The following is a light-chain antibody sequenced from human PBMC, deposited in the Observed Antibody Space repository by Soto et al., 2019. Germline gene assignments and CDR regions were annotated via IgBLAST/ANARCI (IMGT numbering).Light chain of an antibody. Sequence: DIQMTQSPSTLSGSVGDRVTITCRASQTISSWLAWYQQKPGKVPKLLIYDASTLESGVPSTFGGSGSGTEFTLTISSLQPEDFATYFCQQYNSYPYTFGQGTRLEIK. CDR1: QTISSW. J-gene: IGKJ5*01. CDR2: DAS. CDR3: QQYNSYPYT. V-gene: IGKV1-5*01.